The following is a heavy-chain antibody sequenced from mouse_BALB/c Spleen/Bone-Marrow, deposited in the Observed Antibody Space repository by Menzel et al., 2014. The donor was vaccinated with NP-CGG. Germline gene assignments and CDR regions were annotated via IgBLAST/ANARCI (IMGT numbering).Heavy chain of an antibody. CDR1: GYAFSSYW. CDR2: IYPGDGDT. Sequence: QVQLKESGAELVRPGSSVKISCKASGYAFSSYWMNWVKQRPGQGLEWIGQIYPGDGDTNYSGKFKGKATLTADESSSTAYTQLSSLTSEDSAVYFCAFGNYDFDYWGQGTTLTVSS. J-gene: IGHJ2*01. V-gene: IGHV1-80*01. D-gene: IGHD2-1*01. CDR3: AFGNYDFDY.